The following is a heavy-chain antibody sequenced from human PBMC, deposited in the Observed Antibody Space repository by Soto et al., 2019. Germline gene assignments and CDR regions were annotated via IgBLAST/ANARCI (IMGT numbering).Heavy chain of an antibody. CDR2: FDPEDGET. CDR3: ATAGSHGYGDPISVSGYPLGYYFDY. Sequence: ASVKVSCKVSGYTLTELSMHWVRQAPGKGLEWMGGFDPEDGETIYAQKFQARDTMIEDTSTDTAYMELSSLRSEDTAVYYCATAGSHGYGDPISVSGYPLGYYFDYWGQGTLVTVSS. CDR1: GYTLTELS. V-gene: IGHV1-24*01. D-gene: IGHD3-22*01. J-gene: IGHJ4*02.